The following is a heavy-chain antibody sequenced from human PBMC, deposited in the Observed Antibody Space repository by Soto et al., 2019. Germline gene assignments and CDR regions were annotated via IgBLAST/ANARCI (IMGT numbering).Heavy chain of an antibody. CDR2: IYYSGST. D-gene: IGHD2-21*02. CDR1: GGSISSSSYF. Sequence: QLQLQESGPGLVKPSETLSLTCTVSGGSISSSSYFWGWIRQPPGKGLEWIGSIYYSGSTYYNPSLKSRVTVSVDTSKNQFSLKLSSVTAADTAVYYCARHPSDFWFDPWGQETLVTVSS. V-gene: IGHV4-39*01. J-gene: IGHJ5*02. CDR3: ARHPSDFWFDP.